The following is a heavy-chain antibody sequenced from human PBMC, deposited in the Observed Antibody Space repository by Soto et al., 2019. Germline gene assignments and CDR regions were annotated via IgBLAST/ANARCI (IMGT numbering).Heavy chain of an antibody. V-gene: IGHV1-3*01. J-gene: IGHJ4*02. D-gene: IGHD3-22*01. CDR3: ARVRGYYYFDY. Sequence: ASVKVSCKASGYSFTSYAMHWVRQAPGQRLEWMGWINAGNGNTKYSQKFQGRVTITRDTSASTAYMELSSLRSEDTAVYYCARVRGYYYFDYWGLGTPVTVSS. CDR2: INAGNGNT. CDR1: GYSFTSYA.